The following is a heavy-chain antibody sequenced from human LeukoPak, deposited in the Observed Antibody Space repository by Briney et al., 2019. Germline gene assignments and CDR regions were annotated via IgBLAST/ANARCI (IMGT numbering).Heavy chain of an antibody. CDR2: ISGSGGST. V-gene: IGHV3-23*01. CDR3: AKDGILWFGELSNY. J-gene: IGHJ4*02. Sequence: PGGSLRLSCAASGSTFSSYAMSWVRQAPGKGLEWVSAISGSGGSTYYADSVKGRFTISRDNSKNTLYLQMNSLRAEDTAVYYCAKDGILWFGELSNYWGQGTLVTVSS. CDR1: GSTFSSYA. D-gene: IGHD3-10*01.